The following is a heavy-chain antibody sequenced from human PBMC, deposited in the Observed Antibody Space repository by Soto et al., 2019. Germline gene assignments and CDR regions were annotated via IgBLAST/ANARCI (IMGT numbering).Heavy chain of an antibody. CDR3: AKDVNKQQWSKFDY. CDR2: ISGSGGTT. Sequence: SLRLSCAASGFTFSTYAMNWVRQAPGKGLEWVSSISGSGGTTYYAASVKGRFTISRDNSKNTVFLQMNSLKAEDTAAYHCAKDVNKQQWSKFDYWGQGTLVTVSS. V-gene: IGHV3-23*01. J-gene: IGHJ4*02. CDR1: GFTFSTYA. D-gene: IGHD2-8*01.